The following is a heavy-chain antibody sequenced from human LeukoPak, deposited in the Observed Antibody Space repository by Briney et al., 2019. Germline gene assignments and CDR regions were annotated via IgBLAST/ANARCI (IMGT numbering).Heavy chain of an antibody. D-gene: IGHD3-22*01. CDR2: IYSGGSS. Sequence: GGSLRLSCAASGFTVSSNYMSWVRQAPGKGLEWGSGIYSGGSSDYADSVKGRFTISRDNSKNTLYLQMNSLRAEDTAVYYCAIGSPMTRRFFDHWGQGTLVTVSS. CDR3: AIGSPMTRRFFDH. J-gene: IGHJ4*02. CDR1: GFTVSSNY. V-gene: IGHV3-66*01.